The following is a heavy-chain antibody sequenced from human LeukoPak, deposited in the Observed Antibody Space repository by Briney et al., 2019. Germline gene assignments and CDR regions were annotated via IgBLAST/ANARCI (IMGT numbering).Heavy chain of an antibody. J-gene: IGHJ4*02. CDR3: AREVTMVRGVGYYFDY. Sequence: SVKVSCKASGGTFSSYAISWVRQAPGQGLEWMGRIIPILGIANYAQKFQGRVTITADKPTSTAYMELSSLRSEDTAVYYCAREVTMVRGVGYYFDYWGQGTLVTVSS. CDR1: GGTFSSYA. CDR2: IIPILGIA. D-gene: IGHD3-10*01. V-gene: IGHV1-69*04.